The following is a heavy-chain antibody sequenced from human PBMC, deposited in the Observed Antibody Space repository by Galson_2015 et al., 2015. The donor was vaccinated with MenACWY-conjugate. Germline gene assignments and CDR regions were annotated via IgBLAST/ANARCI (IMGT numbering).Heavy chain of an antibody. CDR2: ISPGDSNT. V-gene: IGHV5-51*01. D-gene: IGHD1-26*01. J-gene: IGHJ6*02. CDR3: ARHPPGGRGMDV. CDR1: GYSFTTYW. Sequence: QSGAEVKEPGESLQISCTTTGYSFTTYWIAWVRQMPGKGLEWMGLISPGDSNTRYSPSFQGQVTISADKSINTAYLQWSSLRASDTAMYYCARHPPGGRGMDVWGQGTTVTVSS.